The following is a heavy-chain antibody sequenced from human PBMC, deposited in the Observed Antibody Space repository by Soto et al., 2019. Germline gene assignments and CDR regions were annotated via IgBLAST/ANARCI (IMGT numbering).Heavy chain of an antibody. CDR2: IYSGGST. V-gene: IGHV3-53*01. J-gene: IGHJ6*02. CDR3: AAEVDTAMVKSVDV. CDR1: GFTVSSNY. D-gene: IGHD5-18*01. Sequence: GGSLRLSCAASGFTVSSNYMSWVRQAPGKGLEWVSVIYSGGSTYYADSVKGRFTISRDNSKNTLYLQMNSLRAEDTAVYYCAAEVDTAMVKSVDVWGQGTTVTVSS.